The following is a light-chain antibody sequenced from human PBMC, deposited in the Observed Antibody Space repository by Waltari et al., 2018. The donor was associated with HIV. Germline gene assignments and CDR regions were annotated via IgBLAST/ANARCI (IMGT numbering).Light chain of an antibody. V-gene: IGLV2-8*01. J-gene: IGLJ2*01. CDR1: SSDVGGYNY. CDR2: EVS. Sequence: QSALTQPPSASGSPGQSVTISCTGTSSDVGGYNYVSWYQQHPGKAPKLMIYEVSKRPSGVPDLFSGSGSGNTASLPVSGLQAEDEADYYCSSYTGSDNLVFGGGTKLTVL. CDR3: SSYTGSDNLV.